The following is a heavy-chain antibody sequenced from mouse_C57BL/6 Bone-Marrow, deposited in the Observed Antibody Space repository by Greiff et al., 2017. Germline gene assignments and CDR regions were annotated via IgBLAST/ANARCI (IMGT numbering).Heavy chain of an antibody. J-gene: IGHJ2*01. V-gene: IGHV1-63*01. CDR1: GYTFTNYW. CDR2: IYPGGGYT. D-gene: IGHD2-5*01. Sequence: VQLVESGAELVRPGTSVKMSCKASGYTFTNYWIGWAKQRPGHGLEWIGDIYPGGGYTNYNEKFKGKATLTADKSSSTAYMQFGSLTSEDSANYYCARWAYYSNYFDYWGQGTTLTVSS. CDR3: ARWAYYSNYFDY.